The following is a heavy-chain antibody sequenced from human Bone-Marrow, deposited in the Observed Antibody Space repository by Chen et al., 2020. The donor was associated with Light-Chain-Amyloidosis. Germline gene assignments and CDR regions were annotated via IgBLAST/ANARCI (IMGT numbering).Heavy chain of an antibody. CDR1: GFTFSDHY. D-gene: IGHD2-15*01. CDR3: ARGDRIGYCSGGSCYSGRWFDY. J-gene: IGHJ4*02. CDR2: TRNKANSYTT. Sequence: EVQLVESGGGLVQPGGSLRLSCAASGFTFSDHYMDWVRQAPGKGLEWVGRTRNKANSYTTEYAASVKGRFTISRDDSKNSLYLQVNSLKTEDTAVYYCARGDRIGYCSGGSCYSGRWFDYWGQGTLVTVSS. V-gene: IGHV3-72*01.